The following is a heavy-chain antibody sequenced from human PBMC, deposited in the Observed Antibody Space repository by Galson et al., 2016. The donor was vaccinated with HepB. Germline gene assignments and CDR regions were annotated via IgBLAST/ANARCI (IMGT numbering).Heavy chain of an antibody. CDR3: ATNKVWGSSPLDY. CDR2: FDPDDDKT. J-gene: IGHJ4*02. Sequence: SVKVSCKVSGDTLTELTMHWVRQAPGKGLEWMGGFDPDDDKTFYAQNFQGRVTMTEDTSTDTAYMELTSLRSEDTAIYYCATNKVWGSSPLDYWGQGTLVTVSS. D-gene: IGHD3-16*01. CDR1: GDTLTELT. V-gene: IGHV1-24*01.